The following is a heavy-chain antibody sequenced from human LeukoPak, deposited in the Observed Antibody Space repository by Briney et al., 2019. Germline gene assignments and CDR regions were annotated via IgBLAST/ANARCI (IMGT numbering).Heavy chain of an antibody. Sequence: ASVKVSCKASGYTFTSYDINWVRQATGQGLEWMGWMNPNSGNTNYAQKLQGRVTMTTDTSTSTAYMELRSLRSDDTAVYYCARWWFGELFADYFDYWGQGTLVTVSS. CDR3: ARWWFGELFADYFDY. D-gene: IGHD3-10*01. V-gene: IGHV1-18*01. CDR1: GYTFTSYD. CDR2: MNPNSGNT. J-gene: IGHJ4*02.